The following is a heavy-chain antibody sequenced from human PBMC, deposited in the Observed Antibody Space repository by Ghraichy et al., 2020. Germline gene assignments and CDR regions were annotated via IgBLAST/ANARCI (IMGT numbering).Heavy chain of an antibody. J-gene: IGHJ5*02. Sequence: GGSLRLSCAASGFTFSDYYMNWVRQAPGKGLEWVSYISSSGTKMYYADSVKGRFTISRDNAENSVYLQMDRLRAEDTAVYYCLRCVGGSCARTWFDPWGQGTLVNVSS. CDR3: LRCVGGSCARTWFDP. V-gene: IGHV3-11*01. D-gene: IGHD2-15*01. CDR1: GFTFSDYY. CDR2: ISSSGTKM.